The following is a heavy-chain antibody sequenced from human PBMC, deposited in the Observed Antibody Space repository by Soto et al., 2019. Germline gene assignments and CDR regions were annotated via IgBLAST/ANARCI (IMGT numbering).Heavy chain of an antibody. CDR3: ARDSGSTVTMFDY. CDR2: IYYSGST. V-gene: IGHV4-59*01. J-gene: IGHJ4*02. Sequence: QVQLQESGPGLVKPSETLSLTCTVSGGSISGSYWSWIRQPPGKGLEWIGYIYYSGSTNYNPSLKSPVSISVDATKNPFSLKPSSVADADTAVYSCARDSGSTVTMFDYWGQGTLVTVSS. D-gene: IGHD4-17*01. CDR1: GGSISGSY.